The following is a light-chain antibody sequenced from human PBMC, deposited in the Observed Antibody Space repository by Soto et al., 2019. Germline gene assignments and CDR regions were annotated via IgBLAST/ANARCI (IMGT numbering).Light chain of an antibody. CDR1: QSISSW. J-gene: IGKJ1*01. V-gene: IGKV1-5*03. CDR2: KAS. CDR3: QQYNSYWT. Sequence: DIQLTQSPSTLSASAGERVTLTCRARQSISSWLAWYQQKPGKAPKLLIYKASSLESGVPSRFSGSGSGTEFTLTISSLQPDDFATYYCQQYNSYWTFGQGTKVDI.